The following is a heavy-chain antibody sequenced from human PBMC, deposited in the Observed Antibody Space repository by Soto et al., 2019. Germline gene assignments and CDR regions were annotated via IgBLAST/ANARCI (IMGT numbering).Heavy chain of an antibody. D-gene: IGHD1-26*01. Sequence: SVKVSCKASGGTFSSYAISCVRQAPGQGLEWMGGIIPIFGTANYAQKFQGRVTITADESTSTAYMELSSLRSEDTAVYYCARDRRGSYHQHFDYWGQGTLVTVSS. CDR2: IIPIFGTA. J-gene: IGHJ4*02. CDR3: ARDRRGSYHQHFDY. V-gene: IGHV1-69*13. CDR1: GGTFSSYA.